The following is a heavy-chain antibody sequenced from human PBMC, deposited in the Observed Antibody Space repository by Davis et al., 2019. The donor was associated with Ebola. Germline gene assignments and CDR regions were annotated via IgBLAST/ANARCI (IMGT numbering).Heavy chain of an antibody. D-gene: IGHD2-15*01. CDR3: ARVGRGIGV. CDR2: ISYDGSIK. Sequence: GESLKISCAASGFTFSSYAMHWVRQAPGKGLEWVALISYDGSIKYYADSVKGRFIISRDNSQNTLYLEMNTLRVDDTAVYYCARVGRGIGVWGQGTLVTVSS. CDR1: GFTFSSYA. V-gene: IGHV3-30*14. J-gene: IGHJ4*02.